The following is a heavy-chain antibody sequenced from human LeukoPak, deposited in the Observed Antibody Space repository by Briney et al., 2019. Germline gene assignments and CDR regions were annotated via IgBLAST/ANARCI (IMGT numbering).Heavy chain of an antibody. J-gene: IGHJ3*02. CDR1: GFTVSSNY. V-gene: IGHV3-53*01. CDR2: IYSGGST. D-gene: IGHD4-17*01. CDR3: ARDALDYGDYPGAFDI. Sequence: GGSLRLSCAASGFTVSSNYMSWVRPAPGKGLEWVSVIYSGGSTYYADSVKGRFTISRDNSKNTLYLQMNSLRAEDTAVYYCARDALDYGDYPGAFDIWGQGTMVTVSS.